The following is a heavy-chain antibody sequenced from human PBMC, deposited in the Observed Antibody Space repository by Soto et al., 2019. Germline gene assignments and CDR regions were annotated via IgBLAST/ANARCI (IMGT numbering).Heavy chain of an antibody. D-gene: IGHD2-8*01. CDR2: ISGSGGST. CDR3: AKDARRGRSYCTNGVCSHFDY. CDR1: GFTFSSYA. J-gene: IGHJ4*02. Sequence: GGSLRLSCAASGFTFSSYAMSWVRQAPGKGLEWVSAISGSGGSTYYADSVKGRFTISRDNSKNTLYLQMNSLRAEDTAVYYCAKDARRGRSYCTNGVCSHFDYWGQGTLVTVSS. V-gene: IGHV3-23*01.